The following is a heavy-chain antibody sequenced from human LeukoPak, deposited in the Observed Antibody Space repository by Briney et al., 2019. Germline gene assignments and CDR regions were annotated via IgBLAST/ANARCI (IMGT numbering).Heavy chain of an antibody. CDR2: IRYDGSNK. D-gene: IGHD6-13*01. CDR3: AKDFNSQLVLGY. J-gene: IGHJ4*02. V-gene: IGHV3-30*02. CDR1: GFTFSGYG. Sequence: GGSLRLSCAASGFTFSGYGMHWVRQAPGKGLEWVAFIRYDGSNKYYADSVKGRFTISRDNSKNTLYLQMNSLRAEDTAVYYCAKDFNSQLVLGYWGQGTLVTVSS.